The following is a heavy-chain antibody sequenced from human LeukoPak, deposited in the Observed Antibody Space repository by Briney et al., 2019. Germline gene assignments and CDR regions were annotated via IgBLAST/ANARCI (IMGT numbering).Heavy chain of an antibody. V-gene: IGHV3-23*01. Sequence: PGGSLRLSCAASGFTFSSYEMNWVRQAPGKGLEWVSAIRGSGGTSYYADSVKGRFTISRDNSKNTLYLQMNSLRAEDTAVYYCAKDMGRITITVPKDAFDIWGQGTMVTVSS. CDR1: GFTFSSYE. D-gene: IGHD1-20*01. CDR3: AKDMGRITITVPKDAFDI. J-gene: IGHJ3*02. CDR2: IRGSGGTS.